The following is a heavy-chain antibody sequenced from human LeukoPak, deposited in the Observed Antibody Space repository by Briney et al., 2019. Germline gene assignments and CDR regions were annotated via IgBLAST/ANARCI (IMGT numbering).Heavy chain of an antibody. J-gene: IGHJ4*02. CDR2: ITRNGGNT. D-gene: IGHD2-2*01. CDR3: ARGTCSGTTCHHTYDY. CDR1: GFTFSNHA. V-gene: IGHV3-64*01. Sequence: GGSLRLSCATSGFTFSNHAMHWVRQAPGKGLEYVSAITRNGGNTYYANSVKGRFTISRDNSKNTLYLQMRSLRAEDMAVYYCARGTCSGTTCHHTYDYWGQGTLVTVSS.